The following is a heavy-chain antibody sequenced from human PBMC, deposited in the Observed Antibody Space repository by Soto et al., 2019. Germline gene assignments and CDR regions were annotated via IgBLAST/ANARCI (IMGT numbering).Heavy chain of an antibody. D-gene: IGHD1-26*01. J-gene: IGHJ4*02. CDR1: GASLSTYY. CDR2: IYYIGRT. Sequence: PSEPLSPTCTVSGASLSTYYWNWIRQPVGKGLEWIGYIYYIGRTNYNPSLRSRVTISIDTSKNQISLNLDSVTAADTGVYYCARDLVGLTHFDYWGQG. V-gene: IGHV4-59*01. CDR3: ARDLVGLTHFDY.